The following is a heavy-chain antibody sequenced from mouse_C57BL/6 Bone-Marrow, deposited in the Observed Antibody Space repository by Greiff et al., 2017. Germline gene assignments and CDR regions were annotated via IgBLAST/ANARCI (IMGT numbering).Heavy chain of an antibody. V-gene: IGHV5-6*01. CDR1: GFTFSSYG. J-gene: IGHJ4*01. Sequence: EVHLVESGGDLVKPGGSLKLSCAASGFTFSSYGMSWVRQTPAKRLEWVATIRSCGSYTYYPDSVKGRFTISRDNAKNTLYLQMSSLKAEDTAMYDCARDHYYGSSRYAMDYWGQGTSGTVSS. CDR2: IRSCGSYT. CDR3: ARDHYYGSSRYAMDY. D-gene: IGHD1-1*01.